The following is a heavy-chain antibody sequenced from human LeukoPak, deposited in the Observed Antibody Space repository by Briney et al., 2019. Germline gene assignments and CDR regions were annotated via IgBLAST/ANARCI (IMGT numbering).Heavy chain of an antibody. CDR1: GFTFSDHY. V-gene: IGHV3-72*01. CDR2: IREKANSYTT. Sequence: GGSLRLSCAASGFTFSDHYMDWVRQAPGKGLEWVGRIREKANSYTTEYAASVKGRFTISRDDSKNSVYLQMNSLKTEDTAVYYCARLNYGGTYYFDYWGQGTLVTVSS. D-gene: IGHD4-23*01. CDR3: ARLNYGGTYYFDY. J-gene: IGHJ4*02.